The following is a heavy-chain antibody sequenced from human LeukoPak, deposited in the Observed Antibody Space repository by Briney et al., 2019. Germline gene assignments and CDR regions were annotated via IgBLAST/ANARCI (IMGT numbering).Heavy chain of an antibody. CDR1: GGSISNYY. CDR3: ARGQGSSWSYNWFDP. Sequence: SETLSLTCTVSGGSISNYYWNYIRQPPGKGLEWIGYIYYSGITNYNPSLKSRVTISVDTSKNQFSLKLSSVTAADTAVYYCARGQGSSWSYNWFDPWGQGTLVTVSS. J-gene: IGHJ5*02. CDR2: IYYSGIT. V-gene: IGHV4-59*01. D-gene: IGHD6-13*01.